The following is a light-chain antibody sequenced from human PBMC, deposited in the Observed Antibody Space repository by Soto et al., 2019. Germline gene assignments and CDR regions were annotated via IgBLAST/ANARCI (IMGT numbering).Light chain of an antibody. Sequence: IVLTQSPATLSLSPGKRATLSCRASQNISSYLIWYQQKPGQAPRLLIYGASTRATGIPARFSGSGSGTEFTLTISSLQSEDFAVYYCQQYNNWPRVTFGQGTRLEIK. CDR3: QQYNNWPRVT. V-gene: IGKV3-15*01. J-gene: IGKJ5*01. CDR1: QNISSY. CDR2: GAS.